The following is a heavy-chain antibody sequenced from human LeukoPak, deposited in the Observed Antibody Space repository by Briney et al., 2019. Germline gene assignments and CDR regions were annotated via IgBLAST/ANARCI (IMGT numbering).Heavy chain of an antibody. J-gene: IGHJ4*02. Sequence: ASVQVSCKASGYTFTGYYIHWVRQAPGQGLAWMGWINPNSGVVNYAQRFQGRVTMTRDTPISTAYMEVSRLRSEDTAVYYCARGEMSTITIDYWGQGTLVTVSS. CDR1: GYTFTGYY. CDR3: ARGEMSTITIDY. D-gene: IGHD5-24*01. V-gene: IGHV1-2*02. CDR2: INPNSGVV.